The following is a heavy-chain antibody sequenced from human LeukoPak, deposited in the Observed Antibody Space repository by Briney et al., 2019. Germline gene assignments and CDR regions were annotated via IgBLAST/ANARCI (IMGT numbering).Heavy chain of an antibody. CDR1: GFTFDDYA. J-gene: IGHJ4*02. V-gene: IGHV3-20*04. D-gene: IGHD2-2*01. Sequence: GGSLRLSCAASGFTFDDYAMSWVRHAPGRGLEWVSDINWNGGSTGYADSVKGRFTISRDNAKNSLSLQMNSLRGEDTALYYCAREVDCNSTSCYYYFDYWGQGTLVTVSS. CDR3: AREVDCNSTSCYYYFDY. CDR2: INWNGGST.